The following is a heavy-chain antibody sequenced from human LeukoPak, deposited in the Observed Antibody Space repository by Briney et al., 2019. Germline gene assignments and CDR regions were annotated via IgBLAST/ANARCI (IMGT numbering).Heavy chain of an antibody. J-gene: IGHJ4*02. D-gene: IGHD1-14*01. Sequence: GGSLRLSCAASGFTFSGYAMSWVRQAPGKGLEWVSAISGSGGSTYYADSVKGRFTISRDNSKNTLYLQMNSLRAEDTAVYYCARIPDHLRSYFDYWGQGTLVTVSS. CDR3: ARIPDHLRSYFDY. CDR1: GFTFSGYA. CDR2: ISGSGGST. V-gene: IGHV3-23*01.